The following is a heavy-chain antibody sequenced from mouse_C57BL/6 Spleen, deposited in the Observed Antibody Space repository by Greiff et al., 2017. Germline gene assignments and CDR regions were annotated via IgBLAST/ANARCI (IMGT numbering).Heavy chain of an antibody. J-gene: IGHJ4*01. CDR2: INPSNGGT. D-gene: IGHD2-1*01. Sequence: VQLQQPGTELVKPGASVKLSCKASGYTFTSYWMHWVKQRPGQGLEWIGNINPSNGGTNYNEKFKSKATLTVDKSSSPAYMQLSSLTSEDSAVYYCANGNYERYYAMDYWGQGTSVTVSS. CDR1: GYTFTSYW. V-gene: IGHV1-53*01. CDR3: ANGNYERYYAMDY.